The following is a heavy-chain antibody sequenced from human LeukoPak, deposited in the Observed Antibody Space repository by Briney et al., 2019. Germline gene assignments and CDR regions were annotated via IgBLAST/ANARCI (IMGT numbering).Heavy chain of an antibody. CDR1: GGSISSYY. CDR3: ARAGASGWHPYFDY. J-gene: IGHJ4*02. CDR2: IYSSGST. V-gene: IGHV4-4*07. Sequence: PSETLSLTCTVSGGSISSYYWSWIRQPAGKGLEWIGRIYSSGSTNYNPSLKSRVTMSVDTSKNQFSLKLSSVTAADTAVYYCARAGASGWHPYFDYWGQGTLVTVSS. D-gene: IGHD6-19*01.